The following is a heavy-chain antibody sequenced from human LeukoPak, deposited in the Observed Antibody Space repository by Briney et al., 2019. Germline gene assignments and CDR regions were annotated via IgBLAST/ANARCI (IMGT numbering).Heavy chain of an antibody. V-gene: IGHV1-2*02. J-gene: IGHJ4*02. CDR1: GYTFPANY. CDR3: ARVQVSDDNWGFFDY. CDR2: INPNSGGS. D-gene: IGHD1-1*01. Sequence: GASVKVSCKASGYTFPANYMHWVRQAPAQGLEWMGWINPNSGGSTCAQKFQGRVTMTRETSISTAYMELSRLSSDDTAVYYCARVQVSDDNWGFFDYWGQGTLVTVSS.